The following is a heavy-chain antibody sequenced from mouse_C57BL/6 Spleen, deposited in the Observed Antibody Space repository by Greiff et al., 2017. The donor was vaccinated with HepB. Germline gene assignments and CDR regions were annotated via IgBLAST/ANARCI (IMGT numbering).Heavy chain of an antibody. J-gene: IGHJ1*03. V-gene: IGHV1-82*01. Sequence: VQLVESGPELVKPGASVKISCKASGYAFSSSWMNWVKQRPGKGLEWIGRIYPGDGDTNYNGKFKGKATLTADKSSSTAYMQLSSLTSEDSAVYFCARTRGVITTVVATDFDVWGTGTTVTVSS. CDR2: IYPGDGDT. CDR1: GYAFSSSW. D-gene: IGHD1-1*01. CDR3: ARTRGVITTVVATDFDV.